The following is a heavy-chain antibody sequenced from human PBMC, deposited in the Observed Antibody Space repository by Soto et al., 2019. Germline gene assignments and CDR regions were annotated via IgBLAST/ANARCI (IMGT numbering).Heavy chain of an antibody. CDR3: ATTRGRLLEWLSD. V-gene: IGHV1-3*01. J-gene: IGHJ4*02. Sequence: ASVKVSCKASGYTFTSYAMHWVRQAPGQRLEWMGWINAGNGNTNYSQKLQGRVTMTTDTSTSTAYMELRSLRSDDTAVYYCATTRGRLLEWLSDWGQGTLVTVS. CDR1: GYTFTSYA. CDR2: INAGNGNT. D-gene: IGHD3-3*01.